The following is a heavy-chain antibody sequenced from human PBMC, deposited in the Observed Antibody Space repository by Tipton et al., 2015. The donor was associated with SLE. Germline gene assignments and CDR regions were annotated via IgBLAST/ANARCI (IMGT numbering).Heavy chain of an antibody. CDR3: TTDVTPIAAPHW. Sequence: QLVQSGGGLVKPGGSLRLSCAASGFTFSNAWMSWVRQAPGKGLEWVGRIKSKTDGGTTDYAAPVKGRFTISRDDSKNTLYLQMNSLKTEDTAVYYCTTDVTPIAAPHWWGQGTLVTVSS. D-gene: IGHD6-13*01. CDR2: IKSKTDGGTT. V-gene: IGHV3-15*01. J-gene: IGHJ4*02. CDR1: GFTFSNAW.